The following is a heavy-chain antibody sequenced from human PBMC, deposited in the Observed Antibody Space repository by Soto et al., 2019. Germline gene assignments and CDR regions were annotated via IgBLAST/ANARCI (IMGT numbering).Heavy chain of an antibody. CDR1: GGSISSYY. CDR2: IYYSGST. Sequence: PSETLSLTCTVSGGSISSYYWSWIRQPPGKGLEWIGYIYYSGSTNYNPSLKSRVTISVDTSKNQFSLKLSSVTAADTAVYYCARGGYYSEIAAFDIWGQGKMVTVSS. J-gene: IGHJ3*02. D-gene: IGHD3-22*01. CDR3: ARGGYYSEIAAFDI. V-gene: IGHV4-59*01.